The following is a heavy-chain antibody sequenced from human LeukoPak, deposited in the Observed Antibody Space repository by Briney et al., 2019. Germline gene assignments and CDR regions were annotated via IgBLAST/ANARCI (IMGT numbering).Heavy chain of an antibody. J-gene: IGHJ6*03. D-gene: IGHD3-16*01. CDR2: INHSGST. Sequence: SETLSLTCAVYGGSFSGYYWSWIRQPPGKGREWIGEINHSGSTNYNPSLKSRVTISVDTSKNQFSLKLSSVTAADTAVYYCARPVSSYYYMDVWGKGTTVTVSS. CDR3: ARPVSSYYYMDV. CDR1: GGSFSGYY. V-gene: IGHV4-34*01.